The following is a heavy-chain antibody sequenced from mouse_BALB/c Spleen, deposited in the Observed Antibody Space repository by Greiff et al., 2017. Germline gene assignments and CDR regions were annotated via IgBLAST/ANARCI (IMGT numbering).Heavy chain of an antibody. CDR2: IYPGGGYT. CDR3: ARGGNEDYEAMDY. CDR1: GYTFTNYW. J-gene: IGHJ4*01. V-gene: IGHV1-63*02. Sequence: QVQLKQSGAELVRPGTSVKISCKASGYTFTNYWLGWVKQRPGHGLEWIGDIYPGGGYTNYNEKFKGKATLTADTSSSTAYMQLSSLTSEDSAVYFCARGGNEDYEAMDYWGQGTSVTVSS.